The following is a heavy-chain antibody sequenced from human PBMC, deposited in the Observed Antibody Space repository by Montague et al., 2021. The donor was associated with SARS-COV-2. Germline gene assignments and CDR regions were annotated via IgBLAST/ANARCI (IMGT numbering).Heavy chain of an antibody. V-gene: IGHV3-23*03. CDR1: GSTFRSYA. J-gene: IGHJ6*02. D-gene: IGHD2-2*03. Sequence: SWRISCDASGSTFRSYAMYWVRQAPGKGLEWVAVMHSGVNGTDYADSVKGRLTISRDSSKNTLYLQMNSLRAEDTAVYYCARGANGYYSYYGLDVWGQGTTVAVSS. CDR3: ARGANGYYSYYGLDV. CDR2: MHSGVNGT.